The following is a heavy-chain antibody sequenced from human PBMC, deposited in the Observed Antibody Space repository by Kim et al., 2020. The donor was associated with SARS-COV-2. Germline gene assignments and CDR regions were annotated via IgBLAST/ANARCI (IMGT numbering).Heavy chain of an antibody. V-gene: IGHV1-3*01. D-gene: IGHD3-22*01. Sequence: ASVKVSCKASGYTFNTYALHWVRQAPGQRLDWMGWINGGNGYTEYSQKFQGRVTFTKDTSAKTAYMELSSLRSEDTAVYYCARDHRNSSGYYSFDYCGQGTLVTVSS. CDR1: GYTFNTYA. CDR2: INGGNGYT. CDR3: ARDHRNSSGYYSFDY. J-gene: IGHJ4*02.